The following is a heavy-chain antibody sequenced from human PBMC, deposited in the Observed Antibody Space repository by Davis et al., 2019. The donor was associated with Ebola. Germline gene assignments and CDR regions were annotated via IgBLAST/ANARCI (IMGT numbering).Heavy chain of an antibody. D-gene: IGHD2-2*02. Sequence: SETLSLTCKASGGSIGNYYWSWIRQPAGKGLEWIGRMLASGGADYNPSLRSRLTMTVDTSKNQCTLKLGSVTAADTAVYYCARGPPRVYCSSASCYTDLAYWGRGTPVTVSS. CDR2: MLASGGA. CDR1: GGSIGNYY. J-gene: IGHJ4*02. CDR3: ARGPPRVYCSSASCYTDLAY. V-gene: IGHV4-4*07.